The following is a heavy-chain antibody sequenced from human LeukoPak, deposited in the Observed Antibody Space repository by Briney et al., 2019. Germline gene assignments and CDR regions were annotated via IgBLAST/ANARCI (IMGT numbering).Heavy chain of an antibody. CDR3: AKDRYSGLNTIDY. V-gene: IGHV3-48*01. CDR1: GFTFSSYT. D-gene: IGHD6-13*01. CDR2: ISSIGDSL. Sequence: GGSLRLSCAASGFTFSSYTMNWVRQAPGKGLEWLSYISSIGDSLYYADSVKGRFTISRDNAKNLLYLQMNSLRAEDTAVYYCAKDRYSGLNTIDYWGQGTLVTVSS. J-gene: IGHJ4*02.